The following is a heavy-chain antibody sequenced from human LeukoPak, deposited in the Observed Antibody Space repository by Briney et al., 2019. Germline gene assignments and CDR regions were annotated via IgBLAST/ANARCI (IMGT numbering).Heavy chain of an antibody. CDR1: GFTFSSYW. CDR2: IASDGNNR. J-gene: IGHJ6*02. CDR3: ARIALYDDTAFYSGYYYYYYPMDV. Sequence: GGSLRLSCAASGFTFSSYWMNWVRQVPGKGLVWVSRIASDGNNRDYADSVKGRFTISRDNAKNTLYLQMNSLRVEDTAVYYCARIALYDDTAFYSGYYYYYYPMDVWGQGTTVTVSS. D-gene: IGHD3-9*01. V-gene: IGHV3-74*01.